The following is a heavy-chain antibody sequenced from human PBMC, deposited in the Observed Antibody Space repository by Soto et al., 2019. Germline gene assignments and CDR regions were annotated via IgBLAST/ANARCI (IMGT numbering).Heavy chain of an antibody. J-gene: IGHJ6*02. V-gene: IGHV1-46*01. CDR3: ATPSEGLRYFDWLSSSYYYCGMDV. D-gene: IGHD3-9*01. CDR1: GYTFTSHY. CDR2: INPSGGST. Sequence: ASVKVSCKASGYTFTSHYMHWVRQAPGQGLEWMGIINPSGGSTSYAQKFQGRVTMTRDTSTSTVYMELSSLRSEDTAVYYCATPSEGLRYFDWLSSSYYYCGMDVWGQGTTVTVSS.